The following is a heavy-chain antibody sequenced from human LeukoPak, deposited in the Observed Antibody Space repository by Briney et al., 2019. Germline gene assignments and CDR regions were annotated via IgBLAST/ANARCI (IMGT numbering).Heavy chain of an antibody. V-gene: IGHV3-7*03. J-gene: IGHJ4*02. CDR3: AKDDSFLGYSSSSPDY. Sequence: PGGSLRLSCAASGFTFSNSWMTWVRQAPGKGLEWVANIKQDGSEKYYVDSVKGRFTISRDNAKNSLYLQMNSLRAEDTAVYYCAKDDSFLGYSSSSPDYWGQGTLVTVSS. CDR1: GFTFSNSW. D-gene: IGHD6-6*01. CDR2: IKQDGSEK.